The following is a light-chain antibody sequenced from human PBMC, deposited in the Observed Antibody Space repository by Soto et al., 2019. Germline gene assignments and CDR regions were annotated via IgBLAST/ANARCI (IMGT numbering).Light chain of an antibody. CDR2: DVN. CDR3: SAHGGTNPYV. J-gene: IGLJ1*01. V-gene: IGLV2-8*01. Sequence: QSALTQPPSASGSPGQSVAISCTGTASDIGGYTFVSWYQQHPGKAPKLLIYDVNKRPSRVPDRFSGSKSGNTASLTVSGLQAEDEADYYCSAHGGTNPYVFGTGTKLTVL. CDR1: ASDIGGYTF.